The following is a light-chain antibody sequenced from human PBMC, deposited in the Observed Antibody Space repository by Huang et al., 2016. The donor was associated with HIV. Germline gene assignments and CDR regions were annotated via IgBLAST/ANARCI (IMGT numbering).Light chain of an antibody. J-gene: IGKJ1*01. V-gene: IGKV1-5*01. CDR3: QQYNSYPWT. CDR2: DAS. Sequence: DIQMTQSPSTLSASMGDRVTITCRANESISSWLAWYQQKPGKVPKLLIYDASSLEGGVPSRFSGSKSGTDFNLSITDLQPDDFATYYCQQYNSYPWTFGQGTKVDIK. CDR1: ESISSW.